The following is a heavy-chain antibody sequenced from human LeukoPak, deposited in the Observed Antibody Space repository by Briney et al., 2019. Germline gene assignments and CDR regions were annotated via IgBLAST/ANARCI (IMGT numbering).Heavy chain of an antibody. V-gene: IGHV3-30*03. Sequence: GRSLRLSCAASGFPFSSYGMHWVRQAPGKGLEWVAVISYDGSNKYYADSVKGRFTISRDNSKNTLYLQMNSLRAEDTAVYYCARDPGHSGWYGDYWGQGTLVTVSS. D-gene: IGHD6-19*01. J-gene: IGHJ4*02. CDR2: ISYDGSNK. CDR1: GFPFSSYG. CDR3: ARDPGHSGWYGDY.